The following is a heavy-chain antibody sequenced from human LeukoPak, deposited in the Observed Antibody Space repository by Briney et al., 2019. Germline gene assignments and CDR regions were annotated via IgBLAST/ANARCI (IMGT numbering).Heavy chain of an antibody. V-gene: IGHV3-48*03. D-gene: IGHD2-8*01. Sequence: GGSLRLSCAASGFTFSNYKMNWVRQAPGKGLEWVSYISSSGTTMDYADSVKGRFTISRDNAKNTLYLQLNSLTAEDTAVYYCARDFYTDEYYSNGDDFDYWGQGSLVTVSS. J-gene: IGHJ4*02. CDR3: ARDFYTDEYYSNGDDFDY. CDR1: GFTFSNYK. CDR2: ISSSGTTM.